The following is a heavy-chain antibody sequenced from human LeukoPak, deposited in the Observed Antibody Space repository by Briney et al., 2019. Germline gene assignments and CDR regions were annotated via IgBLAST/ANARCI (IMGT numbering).Heavy chain of an antibody. J-gene: IGHJ3*02. CDR1: GGSISSYY. D-gene: IGHD3-22*01. Sequence: PSETLSLTCTVSGGSISSYYWSWIRQPPGKGLEWIGYIYYSGSTNYNPSLKSRVTISVDTSKNQFSLKLSSVTAADTAVYYCARARKRSKYYDSSGYLDAFDIWGQGTMVTVSS. V-gene: IGHV4-59*12. CDR3: ARARKRSKYYDSSGYLDAFDI. CDR2: IYYSGST.